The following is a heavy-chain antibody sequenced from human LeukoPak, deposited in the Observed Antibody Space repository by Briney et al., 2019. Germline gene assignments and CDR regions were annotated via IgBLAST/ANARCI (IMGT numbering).Heavy chain of an antibody. Sequence: ASVKVSCKASGYTFTGYYMHWVRQAPGQGLEWMGWINPNSGGTNYAQKFQGRVTMTRDTSISTAYMELSRLRSDDTAVYYCARGRYDFWSGYHYSYFDYWGQGTLVTVS. CDR1: GYTFTGYY. J-gene: IGHJ4*02. V-gene: IGHV1-2*02. D-gene: IGHD3-3*01. CDR2: INPNSGGT. CDR3: ARGRYDFWSGYHYSYFDY.